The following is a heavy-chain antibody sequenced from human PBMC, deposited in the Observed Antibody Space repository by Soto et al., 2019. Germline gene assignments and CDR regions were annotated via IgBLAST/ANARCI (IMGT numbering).Heavy chain of an antibody. CDR2: IYYSGST. V-gene: IGHV4-59*01. CDR3: ARSFMVPVDFFDY. D-gene: IGHD3-10*01. Sequence: ETLSLTGTVSTGTLSGNYWIWIRKSPGKGLEWIGNIYYSGSTNYNPSLKSRVTMSVDTSKNQFTLKLSSVTAADTGVYFCARSFMVPVDFFDYRGQGTLVPGFS. CDR1: TGTLSGNY. J-gene: IGHJ4*02.